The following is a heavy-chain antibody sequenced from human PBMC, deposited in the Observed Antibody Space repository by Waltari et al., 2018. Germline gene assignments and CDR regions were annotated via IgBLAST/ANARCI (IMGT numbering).Heavy chain of an antibody. J-gene: IGHJ4*02. V-gene: IGHV3-7*01. Sequence: EVQLVESGGGLVQPGGSLRISCAASGSTFNSYYMTWVRQAPGKGLEWVANMNQDGTEKFYLDSVKGRFTISRDNAKNSLYLQMNSLRVEDTAVYYCARVAVEWLIDYWGQGTLVTVSS. D-gene: IGHD3-3*01. CDR1: GSTFNSYY. CDR2: MNQDGTEK. CDR3: ARVAVEWLIDY.